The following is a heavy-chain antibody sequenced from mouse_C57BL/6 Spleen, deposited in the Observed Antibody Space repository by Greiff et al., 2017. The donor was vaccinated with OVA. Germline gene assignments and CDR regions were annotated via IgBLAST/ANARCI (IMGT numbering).Heavy chain of an antibody. V-gene: IGHV14-2*01. D-gene: IGHD1-1*01. J-gene: IGHJ2*01. CDR3: SRYYYGSPNAFDY. CDR1: GFNIKDYY. Sequence: EVQLKQSGAELVKPGASVKLSCTASGFNIKDYYMHWVKQRPEQGLEWIGRIGPEDGEPKYAPKVQGKVTITADTSSNTSYLQLSSLTSEDTAVYYCSRYYYGSPNAFDYWGQGTTLTVSS. CDR2: IGPEDGEP.